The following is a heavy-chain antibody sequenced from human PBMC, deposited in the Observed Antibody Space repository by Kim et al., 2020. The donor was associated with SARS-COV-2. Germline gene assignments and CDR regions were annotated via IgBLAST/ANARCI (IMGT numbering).Heavy chain of an antibody. D-gene: IGHD2-2*01. CDR1: GFSLSTSGMC. CDR3: ARLRCYCSSTSCPAAYFDY. CDR2: IDWDDDK. J-gene: IGHJ4*02. V-gene: IGHV2-70*11. Sequence: SGPTLVNPTQTLTLTCTFSGFSLSTSGMCVSWIRQPPGKALEWLARIDWDDDKYYSTSLKTRLTISKDTSKNQVVLTMTNMDPVDTATYYCARLRCYCSSTSCPAAYFDYWGQGTLVTVSS.